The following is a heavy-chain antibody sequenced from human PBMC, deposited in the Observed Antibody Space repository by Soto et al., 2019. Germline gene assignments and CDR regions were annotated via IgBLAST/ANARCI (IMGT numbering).Heavy chain of an antibody. J-gene: IGHJ5*01. V-gene: IGHV3-23*01. CDR3: AKDTRYADYVRWFDS. D-gene: IGHD4-17*01. CDR2: ITASGGRT. Sequence: EVHLLESGGGLVQPGGSLRLSCTASGFTFNNYAMTWVRQAPGRGLEGVSGITASGGRTYYADSVKGRFTISRDNSKSTLYRQMNSLRADDTAVYYCAKDTRYADYVRWFDSWGQGTLVTVSS. CDR1: GFTFNNYA.